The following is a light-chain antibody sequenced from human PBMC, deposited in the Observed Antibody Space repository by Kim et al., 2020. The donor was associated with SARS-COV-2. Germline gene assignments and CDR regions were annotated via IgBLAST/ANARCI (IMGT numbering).Light chain of an antibody. V-gene: IGKV3-20*01. Sequence: EIVLTQSPGTLSLSPGERATLSCRASQSVSSTYLAWYQQKPGQAPRLLIYGASYRATGIPDRFSGSASGTDFTLTISRLEPEDFAVYYCQQYGSSPWTFGQGTKVDIK. CDR3: QQYGSSPWT. CDR2: GAS. CDR1: QSVSSTY. J-gene: IGKJ1*01.